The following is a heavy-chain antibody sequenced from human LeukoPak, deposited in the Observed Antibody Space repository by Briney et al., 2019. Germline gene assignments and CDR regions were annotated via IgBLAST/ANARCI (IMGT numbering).Heavy chain of an antibody. V-gene: IGHV4-34*01. CDR1: GGSFSGYY. CDR2: INHSGST. J-gene: IGHJ4*02. D-gene: IGHD2-21*02. CDR3: ARGSPIVVVTPASTHDGSNFDY. Sequence: SETLSLTCAVYGGSFSGYYWSWIRQPPGKGLEWIGEINHSGSTNYNPSLKSRVTISVDTSKNQFSLKLSSVTAADTAVYYCARGSPIVVVTPASTHDGSNFDYWGQGTLVTVSP.